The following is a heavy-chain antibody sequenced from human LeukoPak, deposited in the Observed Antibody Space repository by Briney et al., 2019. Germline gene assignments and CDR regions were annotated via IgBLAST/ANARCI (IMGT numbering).Heavy chain of an antibody. Sequence: GGSLRLSCAASGFTFSTYAMSWVRQAPGKGLEWVSGISGRDGSTYYADSVKGRFTISRDNSKNTLYLQMNSLRAEDTAVYYCASSYYYGSGSYLYYYYYMDVWGKGTTVTISS. D-gene: IGHD3-10*01. V-gene: IGHV3-23*01. CDR2: ISGRDGST. CDR1: GFTFSTYA. J-gene: IGHJ6*03. CDR3: ASSYYYGSGSYLYYYYYMDV.